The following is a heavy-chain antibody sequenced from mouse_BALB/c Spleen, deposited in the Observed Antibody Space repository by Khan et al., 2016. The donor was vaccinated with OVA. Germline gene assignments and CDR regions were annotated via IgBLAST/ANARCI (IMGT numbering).Heavy chain of an antibody. J-gene: IGHJ2*01. Sequence: VQLKQSGPELVKPGASVKISCKASGYSFTGYFMNWVMQSHGKSLEWIGRINPHIGETFYNQKFKGKATLTVDDSSSTAHMELRSLASEDSAVYYCARIYGSDFDYWGQGTPLTVSS. V-gene: IGHV1-20*02. CDR3: ARIYGSDFDY. CDR1: GYSFTGYF. CDR2: INPHIGET. D-gene: IGHD1-1*01.